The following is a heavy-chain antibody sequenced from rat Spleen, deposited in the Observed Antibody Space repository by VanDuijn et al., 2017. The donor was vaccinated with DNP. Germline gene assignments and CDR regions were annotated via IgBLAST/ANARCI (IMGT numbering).Heavy chain of an antibody. V-gene: IGHV5-22*01. D-gene: IGHD4-1*01. CDR3: ARHVLPLRVWDY. Sequence: EVQLVESGGGLAQPGRSLKLSCAASGFTFSDYYMAWVRRAPTKGLEWVAYISYDGASYYRDSVKGRFTISRDNAKSTLYLQMISLRSEDMATYYCARHVLPLRVWDYWGQGVMVTVSS. CDR2: ISYDGAS. J-gene: IGHJ2*01. CDR1: GFTFSDYY.